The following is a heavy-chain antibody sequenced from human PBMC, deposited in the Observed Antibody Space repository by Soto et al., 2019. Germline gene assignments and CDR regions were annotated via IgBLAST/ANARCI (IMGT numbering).Heavy chain of an antibody. CDR1: GYTFTSYG. Sequence: EASVKVSCKASGYTFTSYGISWVRQAPGQGLEWMGWISAYNGNTNYAQKLQGRVTMTTDTSTNTAYMELRSLRSDDTAVYYCARDLLITIFGVVISSDAFDIWGQGTMVTVSS. J-gene: IGHJ3*02. CDR3: ARDLLITIFGVVISSDAFDI. V-gene: IGHV1-18*01. CDR2: ISAYNGNT. D-gene: IGHD3-3*01.